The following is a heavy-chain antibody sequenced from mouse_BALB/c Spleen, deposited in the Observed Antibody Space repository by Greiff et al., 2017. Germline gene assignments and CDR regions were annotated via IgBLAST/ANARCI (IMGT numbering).Heavy chain of an antibody. Sequence: VQLQESGPELVKPGASVKISCKASGYSFTSYYIHWVKQRPGQGLEWIGWIFPGSGNTKYNEKFKGKATLTADTSSSTAYMQLSSLTSEDSAVYFCARSGPTEGYAMDYWGQGTSVTVSS. CDR3: ARSGPTEGYAMDY. CDR1: GYSFTSYY. J-gene: IGHJ4*01. D-gene: IGHD3-1*01. V-gene: IGHV1-66*01. CDR2: IFPGSGNT.